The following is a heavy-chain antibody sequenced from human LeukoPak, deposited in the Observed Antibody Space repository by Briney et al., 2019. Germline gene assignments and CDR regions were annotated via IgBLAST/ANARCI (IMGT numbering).Heavy chain of an antibody. J-gene: IGHJ6*02. CDR1: GVSLCSISYC. V-gene: IGHV4-39*01. Sequence: SGTLSLTCTVSGVSLCSISYCWGAIRPPPGKGLEWIGSIYYSGSTYYNPSLKSRVTLSVDTSKNQLSLMLQSVAGAHRAVYYCARSSPGGMDVWGQGTTVTVSS. CDR2: IYYSGST. CDR3: ARSSPGGMDV.